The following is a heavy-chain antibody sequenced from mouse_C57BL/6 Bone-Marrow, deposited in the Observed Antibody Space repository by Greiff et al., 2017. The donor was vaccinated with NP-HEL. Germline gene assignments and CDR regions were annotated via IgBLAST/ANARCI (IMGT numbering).Heavy chain of an antibody. CDR3: ARDGYYHAMDY. CDR1: GFTFSDYY. Sequence: EVKLVESEGGLVQPGSSMKLSCTASGFTFSDYYMAWVRQVPEKGLEWVANINYDGSSTYYLDSLKSRFIISRDNAKNILYLQKSSLKSEDTATYYCARDGYYHAMDYWGQGTSVTVSS. CDR2: INYDGSST. V-gene: IGHV5-16*01. D-gene: IGHD2-2*01. J-gene: IGHJ4*01.